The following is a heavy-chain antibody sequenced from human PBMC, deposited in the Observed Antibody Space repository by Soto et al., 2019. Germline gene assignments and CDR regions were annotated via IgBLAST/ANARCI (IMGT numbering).Heavy chain of an antibody. D-gene: IGHD2-2*01. CDR3: ARVTSSTSGFDY. J-gene: IGHJ4*02. Sequence: EVQLVESGGGLVKPGGSLRLSCAASGFTFSSYDMIWVRQAPGKGLEWVSSITSGSFIYYADSVKVRFTISRDNAKNSLYLQMNSLRAEDTAVYYCARVTSSTSGFDYWGQGTLVTVSS. CDR2: ITSGSFI. CDR1: GFTFSSYD. V-gene: IGHV3-21*01.